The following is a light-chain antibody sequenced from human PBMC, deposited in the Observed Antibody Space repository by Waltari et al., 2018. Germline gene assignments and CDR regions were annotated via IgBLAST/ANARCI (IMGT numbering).Light chain of an antibody. V-gene: IGKV3-11*01. CDR3: QQRSNWLYT. J-gene: IGKJ2*01. CDR2: DAS. Sequence: EFVLTQSPATLSLSPGETATLSCRASQSVSSYLAWYQQKPGQAPRLLIYDASNRATGIPARFSGSGSGTDFTLTISSLEPEDFAVYYCQQRSNWLYTFGQGTKLEIK. CDR1: QSVSSY.